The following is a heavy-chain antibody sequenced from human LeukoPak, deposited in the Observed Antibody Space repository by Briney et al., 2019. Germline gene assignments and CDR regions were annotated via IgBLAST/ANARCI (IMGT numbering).Heavy chain of an antibody. J-gene: IGHJ5*02. V-gene: IGHV1-2*06. CDR1: GYTFTGYY. D-gene: IGHD2-21*01. Sequence: ASVKVSCKASGYTFTGYYIHWVRQAPGQGLEWMGRINCKGGGTSYAQKFQGRVTMTRDTSISTAYMELDRLTSDDTAVYYCARDYGPYPGCNWFDPWGQGTLVTVSS. CDR2: INCKGGGT. CDR3: ARDYGPYPGCNWFDP.